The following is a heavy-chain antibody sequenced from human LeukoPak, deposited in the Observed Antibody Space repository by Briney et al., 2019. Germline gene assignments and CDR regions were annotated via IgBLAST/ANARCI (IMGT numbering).Heavy chain of an antibody. CDR2: IKQDGSEK. CDR3: ARDWYCSSTSCSPDAFDI. D-gene: IGHD2-2*01. J-gene: IGHJ3*02. Sequence: GGSLRLSCAASGFTFSSYWMSWVRQAPGKGLEWVANIKQDGSEKYYVDSVKGRFTISRDNAKNSLYLQMNSLRAEDTAAYYCARDWYCSSTSCSPDAFDIWGQGTMVTVSS. V-gene: IGHV3-7*01. CDR1: GFTFSSYW.